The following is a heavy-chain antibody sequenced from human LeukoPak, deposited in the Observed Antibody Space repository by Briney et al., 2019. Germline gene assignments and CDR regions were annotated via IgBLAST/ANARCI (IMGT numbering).Heavy chain of an antibody. D-gene: IGHD3-22*01. J-gene: IGHJ4*02. CDR2: IKQDGSEK. CDR1: GFTFDDYA. Sequence: GGSLRLSCAASGFTFDDYAMSWVRQAPGKGLEWVANIKQDGSEKYYVDSVKGRFTISRDNAKNSLYLQMNSLRGEDTAVYYCAGDSSGYYWAYWGQGTLVTVSS. V-gene: IGHV3-7*01. CDR3: AGDSSGYYWAY.